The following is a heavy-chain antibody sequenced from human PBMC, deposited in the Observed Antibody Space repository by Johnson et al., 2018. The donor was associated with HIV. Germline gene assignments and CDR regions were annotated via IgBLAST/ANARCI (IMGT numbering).Heavy chain of an antibody. D-gene: IGHD3-3*01. CDR2: TSYDGTNK. CDR1: GFSFSEYS. J-gene: IGHJ3*02. Sequence: VQLVESVGGLVQPGGSLRLSCEASGFSFSEYSVNWVRQAPGKGLEWVAVTSYDGTNKYYTDSVKGRFTISRDNSKKTLYLQMNSLGAEDTAVYYCARDRRDDFWSGYSHGFEIWGQGTMVTVSS. CDR3: ARDRRDDFWSGYSHGFEI. V-gene: IGHV3-30*04.